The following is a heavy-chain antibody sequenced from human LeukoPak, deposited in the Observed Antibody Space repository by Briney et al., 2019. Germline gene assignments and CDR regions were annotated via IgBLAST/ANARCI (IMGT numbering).Heavy chain of an antibody. V-gene: IGHV3-7*05. Sequence: GGSLRLSCEASGFTFGDYWMTWVRQAPGRGLEGVAHIKHDGSGTHYVDSVKGRFTISRDNAKNSVYLQMNSLRAEDTAVYYCATYWRYFDWLLSDIWGLGTMVTVSS. CDR2: IKHDGSGT. D-gene: IGHD3-9*01. J-gene: IGHJ3*02. CDR3: ATYWRYFDWLLSDI. CDR1: GFTFGDYW.